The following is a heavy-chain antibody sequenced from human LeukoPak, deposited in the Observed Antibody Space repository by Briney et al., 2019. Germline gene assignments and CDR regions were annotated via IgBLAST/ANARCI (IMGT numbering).Heavy chain of an antibody. CDR3: AREGSQQWLGYYYMDV. V-gene: IGHV4-39*07. CDR2: IFYSGST. D-gene: IGHD6-19*01. J-gene: IGHJ6*03. Sequence: SETLSLTCTVSGGSISTSNYYWGWIRQPPGKGLEWIGNIFYSGSTYYSPSLRSRVTISLDTSRNQFSLKLSSVTAADTAVYYCAREGSQQWLGYYYMDVWGKGTTVTISS. CDR1: GGSISTSNYY.